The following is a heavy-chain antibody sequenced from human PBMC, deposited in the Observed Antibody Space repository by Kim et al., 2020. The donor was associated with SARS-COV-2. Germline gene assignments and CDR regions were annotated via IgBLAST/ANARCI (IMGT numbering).Heavy chain of an antibody. CDR1: GFNFNNFG. CDR2: ISYDGSNK. J-gene: IGHJ2*01. CDR3: ARAGLRLYLYWYFDL. D-gene: IGHD3-16*01. Sequence: GGSLRLSCAASGFNFNNFGMHWVRQAPGKGLEWVAVISYDGSNKYYADSVKGRFTISRDNSKNTLYLQMNSLRAEDTAVYYCARAGLRLYLYWYFDLWGRGTLVTVSS. V-gene: IGHV3-30*03.